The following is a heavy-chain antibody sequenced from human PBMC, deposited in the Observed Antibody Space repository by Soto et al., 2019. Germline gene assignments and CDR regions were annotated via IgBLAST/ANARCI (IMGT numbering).Heavy chain of an antibody. CDR2: IIPHNGNT. Sequence: HVQLVQSGGELKKPGASVKVSCNTSGYTFNTYFITWVRQAPGQGLEWMGWIIPHNGNTNYAEKFQVRVTMTADTITKTAYMELRNLRIDDTAVYYCARDTGNSFDYWGQGTPVTVSS. V-gene: IGHV1-18*01. CDR3: ARDTGNSFDY. J-gene: IGHJ4*02. CDR1: GYTFNTYF.